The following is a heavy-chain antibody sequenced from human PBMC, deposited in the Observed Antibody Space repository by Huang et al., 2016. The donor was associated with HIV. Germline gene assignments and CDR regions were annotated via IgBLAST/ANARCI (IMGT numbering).Heavy chain of an antibody. Sequence: LVESGGGLVRPGGSLRLSCAGSTVIFSAYGMTWVRQSAGQGLEWVASIRQDGSEKHYVDSVEGRFNISRDNGKKLLFLEMRSLGVDDTAVYFCATKADAMDVWGQGTTVIVSS. J-gene: IGHJ6*02. CDR3: ATKADAMDV. V-gene: IGHV3-7*01. CDR1: TVIFSAYG. CDR2: IRQDGSEK. D-gene: IGHD2-8*01.